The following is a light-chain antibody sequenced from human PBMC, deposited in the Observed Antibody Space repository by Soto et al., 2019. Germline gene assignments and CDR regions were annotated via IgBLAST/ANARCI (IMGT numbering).Light chain of an antibody. CDR2: RAS. Sequence: EIVLTQSPATLSLSPGERSTLSCRAGQTIYSNVAWYQQRPGQAPRLLIYRASTRATGVPARFSGSGSGTEFTLTISGLQSEDFALYYCQQYQNLWTVGQGTKVDIK. CDR1: QTIYSN. V-gene: IGKV3-15*01. J-gene: IGKJ1*01. CDR3: QQYQNLWT.